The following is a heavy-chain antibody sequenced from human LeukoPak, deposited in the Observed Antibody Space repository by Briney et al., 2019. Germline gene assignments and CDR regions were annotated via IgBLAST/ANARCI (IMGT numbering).Heavy chain of an antibody. CDR3: ASQSDSGRYAGWYFDY. V-gene: IGHV3-53*01. D-gene: IGHD1-26*01. Sequence: ETLSLTCAVSGGSISSSNWWSGVRPAPGKGLEWVSIINSSGTIYYADSVKGRFTISRDNSKNTLYLQMNSLRVDDTAVYYCASQSDSGRYAGWYFDYWGQGTLVTVSS. J-gene: IGHJ4*02. CDR2: INSSGTI. CDR1: GGSISSSNW.